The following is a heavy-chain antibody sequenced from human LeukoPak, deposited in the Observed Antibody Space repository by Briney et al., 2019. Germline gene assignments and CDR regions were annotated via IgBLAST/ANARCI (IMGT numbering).Heavy chain of an antibody. V-gene: IGHV3-53*01. D-gene: IGHD2-2*01. Sequence: GSLRLSCAASGFTVSSSYMTWVRQAPGKGLEWVSITYADGYTFHADSVKGRFTISRDSSKNTLCLQMNSLRAEDTAMYYCARGLRHCDRTSCFQPFDCWGQGTLVTISS. J-gene: IGHJ4*02. CDR2: TYADGYT. CDR3: ARGLRHCDRTSCFQPFDC. CDR1: GFTVSSSY.